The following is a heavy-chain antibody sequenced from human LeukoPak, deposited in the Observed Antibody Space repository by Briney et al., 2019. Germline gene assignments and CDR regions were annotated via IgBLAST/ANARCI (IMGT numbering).Heavy chain of an antibody. CDR1: GFTFSSYA. D-gene: IGHD3-10*01. CDR2: ISGSGGST. CDR3: ATTYYYGSGSYSGVDY. J-gene: IGHJ4*02. Sequence: GGSLRLSCAASGFTFSSYAMSWVRQAPGKGLEWVSAISGSGGSTYYADSVKGRFTISRDNSKNTLYLQMNSLRAEDTAVYYCATTYYYGSGSYSGVDYWGQGTLVTVSS. V-gene: IGHV3-23*01.